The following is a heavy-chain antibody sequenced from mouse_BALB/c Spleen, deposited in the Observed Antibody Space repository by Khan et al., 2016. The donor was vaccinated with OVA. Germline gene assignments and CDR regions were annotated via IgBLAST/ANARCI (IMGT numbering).Heavy chain of an antibody. CDR2: IYPGSGNT. CDR3: ARRNYFGYTFAY. D-gene: IGHD1-2*01. V-gene: IGHV1-77*01. CDR1: GYTFTDYY. J-gene: IGHJ3*01. Sequence: QVQLKQSGAELARPGASVKLSCKASGYTFTDYYINWVKQRTGQGLEWIGEIYPGSGNTYYNEKFKGKATLTTDKSSSTAYMQLSSLTSEDSAVFCWARRNYFGYTFAYWGQGTLVTVSA.